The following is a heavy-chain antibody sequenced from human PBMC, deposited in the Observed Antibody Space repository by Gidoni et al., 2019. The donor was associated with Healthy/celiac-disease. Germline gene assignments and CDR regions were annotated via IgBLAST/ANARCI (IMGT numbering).Heavy chain of an antibody. CDR3: ARDRGYSYGYSDYYYYGMDV. CDR2: ISYDGSNK. V-gene: IGHV3-30*03. Sequence: QVQLVDSGGGVVQPGRSLRLSCAASGFTFSSYVMHWVRQAPGKGLEGVAGISYDGSNKYYADSVKGRFTISRDNSKNTLYLQMNSLRAEDTAVYYCARDRGYSYGYSDYYYYGMDVWGQGTTVTVSS. D-gene: IGHD5-18*01. CDR1: GFTFSSYV. J-gene: IGHJ6*02.